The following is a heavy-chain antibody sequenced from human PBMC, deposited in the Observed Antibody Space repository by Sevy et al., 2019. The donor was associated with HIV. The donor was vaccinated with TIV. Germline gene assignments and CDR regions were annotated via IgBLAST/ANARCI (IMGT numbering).Heavy chain of an antibody. CDR1: GYTFTGYY. CDR3: ARIPEVVVVPAATHAVTGNWFDP. V-gene: IGHV1-2*06. Sequence: ASVKVSFKASGYTFTGYYMHWVRQAPGQGLEWMGRINPNSGGTNYAQKFQGRVTMTRDTSISTAYMELSRLRSDDTAVDYCARIPEVVVVPAATHAVTGNWFDPWGQGTLVTVSS. CDR2: INPNSGGT. D-gene: IGHD2-2*01. J-gene: IGHJ5*02.